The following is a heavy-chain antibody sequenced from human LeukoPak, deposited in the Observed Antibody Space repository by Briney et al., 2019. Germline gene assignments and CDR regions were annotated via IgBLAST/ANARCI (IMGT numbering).Heavy chain of an antibody. V-gene: IGHV3-30*18. Sequence: GGSLRLSCAASGFSFNYYAMHWVRQAPGKGLEWVALISDDGSKKYYADSMKGRFTISRDNSKKSPYLQMSSLRAEDTAVYYCAKDLRGGYRYQPDYWGQGTLVTVSS. CDR2: ISDDGSKK. CDR1: GFSFNYYA. CDR3: AKDLRGGYRYQPDY. J-gene: IGHJ4*02. D-gene: IGHD5-12*01.